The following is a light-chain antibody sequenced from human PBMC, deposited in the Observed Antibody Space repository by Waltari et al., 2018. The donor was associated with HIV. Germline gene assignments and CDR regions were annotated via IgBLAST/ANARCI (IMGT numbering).Light chain of an antibody. J-gene: IGLJ2*01. CDR2: EVN. CDR1: TNDVGGYDY. V-gene: IGLV2-8*01. CDR3: SSYADNNTFVV. Sequence: GHSVSISCAGTTNDVGGYDYVSWYRQHPGRAPKLMIYEVNKRPSGVPDRFSGSKSGNTASLTVSGLQAEDEGDYYCSSYADNNTFVVFGGGTRLTVL.